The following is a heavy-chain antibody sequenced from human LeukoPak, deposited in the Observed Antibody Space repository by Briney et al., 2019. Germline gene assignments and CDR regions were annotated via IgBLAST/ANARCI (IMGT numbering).Heavy chain of an antibody. D-gene: IGHD3-9*01. CDR2: LSGGGGST. CDR1: GFAFSSFA. Sequence: PGGSLRLSCAASGFAFSSFAMSWVRQSPGKGLEWVSSLSGGGGSTYYAYYTDSVKGRFTISRDNSKNTLYLEMNSLRAEDTAVYYCAKFYDILTSYFDYWGQGTLVTVSS. J-gene: IGHJ4*02. CDR3: AKFYDILTSYFDY. V-gene: IGHV3-23*01.